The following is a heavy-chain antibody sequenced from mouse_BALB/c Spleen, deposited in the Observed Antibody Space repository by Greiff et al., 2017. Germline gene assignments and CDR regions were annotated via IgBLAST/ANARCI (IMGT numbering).Heavy chain of an antibody. V-gene: IGHV2-9*02. CDR3: ARDPYYGNYDAMDY. CDR1: GFSLTSYG. Sequence: VKLVESGPGLVAPSQSLSITCTVSGFSLTSYGVHWVRQPPGKGLEWLGVIWAGGSTNYNSALMSRLSISKDNSKSQVFLKMNSLQTDDTAMYYCARDPYYGNYDAMDYWGQGTSVTVSS. CDR2: IWAGGST. J-gene: IGHJ4*01. D-gene: IGHD2-10*01.